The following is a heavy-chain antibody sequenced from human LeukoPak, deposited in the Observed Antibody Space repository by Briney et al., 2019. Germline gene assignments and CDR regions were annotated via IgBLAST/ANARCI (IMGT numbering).Heavy chain of an antibody. D-gene: IGHD2-2*01. CDR2: ISAYNGNT. Sequence: ASVKVSFKASGYTFTSYGISWVRQAPGQGLEWVGWISAYNGNTNYAQKLQGRVTMTTDTSTSTAYMELRSLRSDDTAVYYCARATSSGDNWFDPWGQGTLVTVSS. CDR3: ARATSSGDNWFDP. CDR1: GYTFTSYG. V-gene: IGHV1-18*01. J-gene: IGHJ5*02.